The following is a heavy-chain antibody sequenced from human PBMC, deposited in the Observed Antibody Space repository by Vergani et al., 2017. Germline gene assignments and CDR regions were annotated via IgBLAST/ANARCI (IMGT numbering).Heavy chain of an antibody. V-gene: IGHV1-46*01. D-gene: IGHD6-19*01. J-gene: IGHJ4*02. Sequence: QVQLVQSGAEVKKPGASVKVSCKASGYTFTNSYMHWVRQAPGQGLEWMGIINPSGGGTSYAQKFQGRVTMTRDTSTSTVYMELSSLRSEDTAMYYCARSSGWYDYWGQGTLVTVSS. CDR1: GYTFTNSY. CDR3: ARSSGWYDY. CDR2: INPSGGGT.